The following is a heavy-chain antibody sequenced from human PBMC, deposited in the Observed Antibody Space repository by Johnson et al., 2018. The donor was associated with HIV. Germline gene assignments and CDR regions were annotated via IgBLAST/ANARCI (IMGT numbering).Heavy chain of an antibody. J-gene: IGHJ3*01. CDR2: IKSKTDGGTT. D-gene: IGHD1-1*01. CDR1: GFTFSHAW. Sequence: VQLVESGGGVVQPGRSLRLSCAASGFTFSHAWMTWVRQAPGKGLEWIGRIKSKTDGGTTEYAEPVKGRFTISRDDSKNTAYLQMNSLRAEDTAVYYCARDRDNWESGDAFDLWGPGTMVTVSS. V-gene: IGHV3-15*01. CDR3: ARDRDNWESGDAFDL.